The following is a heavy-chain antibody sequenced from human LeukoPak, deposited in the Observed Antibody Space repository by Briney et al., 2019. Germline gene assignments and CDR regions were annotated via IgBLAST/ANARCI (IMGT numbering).Heavy chain of an antibody. J-gene: IGHJ4*02. V-gene: IGHV3-74*01. Sequence: GGSLRLSCAASGFTFSSYWMHWVRQAPGKGLVWVSRINTDGSSTSYADSVKGRFTISRDDAKNTLYLQMNSLRAEDTAVYYCARGGGGYELAPVDYWGQGTLVTVSS. CDR1: GFTFSSYW. CDR3: ARGGGGYELAPVDY. CDR2: INTDGSST. D-gene: IGHD5-12*01.